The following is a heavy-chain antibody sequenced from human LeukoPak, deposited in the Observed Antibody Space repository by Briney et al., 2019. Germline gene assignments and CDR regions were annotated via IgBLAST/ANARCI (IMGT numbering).Heavy chain of an antibody. V-gene: IGHV4-4*07. J-gene: IGHJ6*03. CDR2: IYTSGST. D-gene: IGHD7-27*01. Sequence: PSETLSLTCTVSGGSISSYYWSWIRQPAGKGLEWIGRIYTSGSTNYNPSLKSRVTMSVDTSKTQFSLKLSSVTAADTAVYYCAREPRWVTGDRIGSYYYYYMDVWGKGTTVTVSS. CDR1: GGSISSYY. CDR3: AREPRWVTGDRIGSYYYYYMDV.